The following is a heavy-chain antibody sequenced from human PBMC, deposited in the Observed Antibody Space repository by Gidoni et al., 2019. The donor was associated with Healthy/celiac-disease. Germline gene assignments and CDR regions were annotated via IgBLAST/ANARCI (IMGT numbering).Heavy chain of an antibody. J-gene: IGHJ6*02. V-gene: IGHV3-48*02. CDR3: AGEKAVVVVALREYYYGMDI. CDR2: ISSSSSTI. Sequence: EVQLVESGGGLVQPGGSLRRSCAASGVTFSSHSRNWVRQAPGKGLESVSYISSSSSTIYYADSVKSRFTNSRDNAKSSMYLQMNSLRDEDTAVYYCAGEKAVVVVALREYYYGMDIWGQGTTVTVSS. CDR1: GVTFSSHS. D-gene: IGHD2-15*01.